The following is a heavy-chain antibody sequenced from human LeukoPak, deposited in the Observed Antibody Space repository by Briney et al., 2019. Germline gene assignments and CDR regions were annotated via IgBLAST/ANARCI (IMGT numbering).Heavy chain of an antibody. D-gene: IGHD3-22*01. CDR1: GFTVSSNY. Sequence: GGSLRLSXAASGFTVSSNYMSWVRQAPGKGLEWVSVIYSGGSTYYADSVKGRFTISRDNSKNTLYLQMNSLRAEDTAVYYCARNHYDWLGTAAFDIWGQGTMVTVSS. CDR2: IYSGGST. V-gene: IGHV3-53*01. CDR3: ARNHYDWLGTAAFDI. J-gene: IGHJ3*02.